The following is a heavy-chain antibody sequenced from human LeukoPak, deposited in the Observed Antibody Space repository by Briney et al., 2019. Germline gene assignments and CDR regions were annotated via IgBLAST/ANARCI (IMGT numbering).Heavy chain of an antibody. Sequence: GGSLRLSCAASGFTFSSYAMSWVRQAPGKGLEWVSAISGSGGSTYYADSVKGRFTISRDNSKNTLYLQMNSLRAEDTAVYYCAKGPAAAPYYYYMDVWGKGTTVTVSS. D-gene: IGHD6-13*01. CDR3: AKGPAAAPYYYYMDV. J-gene: IGHJ6*03. CDR2: ISGSGGST. V-gene: IGHV3-23*01. CDR1: GFTFSSYA.